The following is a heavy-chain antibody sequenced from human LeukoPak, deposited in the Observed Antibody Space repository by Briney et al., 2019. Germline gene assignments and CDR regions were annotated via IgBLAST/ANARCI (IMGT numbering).Heavy chain of an antibody. D-gene: IGHD5-18*01. CDR1: GGSISSYY. Sequence: PSETLSLTCSVSGGSISSYYWSWIRQPPGKGLEWIAYIYYSGSINYNPSLKSRVTISVDTSKNQFSLKLSSVTAADTAVYYCARGRWTHDSSYWYFGLWGRGTLVTVSS. V-gene: IGHV4-59*01. J-gene: IGHJ2*01. CDR3: ARGRWTHDSSYWYFGL. CDR2: IYYSGSI.